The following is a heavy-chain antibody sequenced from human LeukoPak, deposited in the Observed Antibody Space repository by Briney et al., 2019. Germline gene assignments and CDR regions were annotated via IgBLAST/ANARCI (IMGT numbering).Heavy chain of an antibody. CDR1: GFTFSSHD. CDR3: ARGQRGSDYGQNAFVL. V-gene: IGHV3-13*01. CDR2: IGIVGDT. Sequence: GGSLRLSCVASGFTFSSHDMHWVRQAAGTGLEWVSTIGIVGDTYYTGSVKGRFTISRENAKNSLYLQMNSLRAGDTAVYYCARGQRGSDYGQNAFVLWGQGTMVTVSS. J-gene: IGHJ3*01. D-gene: IGHD4-17*01.